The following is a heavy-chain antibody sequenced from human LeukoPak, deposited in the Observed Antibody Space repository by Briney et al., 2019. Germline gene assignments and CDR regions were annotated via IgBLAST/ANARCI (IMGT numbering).Heavy chain of an antibody. J-gene: IGHJ4*02. CDR2: IDWDDDK. CDR3: ARFTTTMVRGVIRYYFDY. Sequence: SGPALVKPTQTLTLTCTFSGFSLSTSGMCVSWIRQPPGKALEWLARIDWDDDKYYSTSLKTRLTISKDTSKNQVVLTMTNMDPVDTATYYCARFTTTMVRGVIRYYFDYWGQGTLVTISS. D-gene: IGHD3-10*01. CDR1: GFSLSTSGMC. V-gene: IGHV2-70*11.